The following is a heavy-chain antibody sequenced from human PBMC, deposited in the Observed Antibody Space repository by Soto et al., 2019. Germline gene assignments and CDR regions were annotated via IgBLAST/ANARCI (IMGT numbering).Heavy chain of an antibody. CDR3: AREKIKGAPDYLDS. V-gene: IGHV3-30-3*01. J-gene: IGHJ4*02. CDR1: GFTFSANA. Sequence: QEQLVESGGDVVQPGRSLTLSCAASGFTFSANAMHWVRQAPGKGLEWVAVIAYDGTIKIYRDSVKGRFTISRDDSKSTLYLQMNRLRPEDTAVYYCAREKIKGAPDYLDSWGQGTLVTVSS. CDR2: IAYDGTIK.